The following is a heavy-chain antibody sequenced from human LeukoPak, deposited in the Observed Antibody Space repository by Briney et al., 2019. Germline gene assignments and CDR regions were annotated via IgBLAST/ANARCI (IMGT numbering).Heavy chain of an antibody. Sequence: ASVKVSCKASGYTFTSYGISWVRQPPGQGLEWMGWISAYNGNTNYAQKLQGRVTMTTDTSTSTAYMELRSLRSDDTAVYYCARRYCSGGSCYLAYWGQGTLVTVSS. CDR3: ARRYCSGGSCYLAY. J-gene: IGHJ4*02. CDR1: GYTFTSYG. D-gene: IGHD2-15*01. V-gene: IGHV1-18*01. CDR2: ISAYNGNT.